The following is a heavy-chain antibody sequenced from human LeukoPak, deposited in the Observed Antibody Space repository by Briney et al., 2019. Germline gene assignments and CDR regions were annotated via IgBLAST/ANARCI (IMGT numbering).Heavy chain of an antibody. J-gene: IGHJ4*02. Sequence: ASVKVSCKASGYTFTSYGISWVRQAPGQGLEWMGWISAYNGNTNYAQKLQGRATMTTDTSTSTAYMELRSLRSDDTAVYYCARDWGPYYYDSSDPGSIDYWGQGTLVTVSS. CDR1: GYTFTSYG. CDR2: ISAYNGNT. D-gene: IGHD3-22*01. V-gene: IGHV1-18*01. CDR3: ARDWGPYYYDSSDPGSIDY.